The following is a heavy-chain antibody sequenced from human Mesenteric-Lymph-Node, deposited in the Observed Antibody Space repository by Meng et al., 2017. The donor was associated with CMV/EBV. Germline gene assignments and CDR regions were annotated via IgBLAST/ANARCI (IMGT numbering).Heavy chain of an antibody. CDR3: ARLRVVPAAMRGLFDY. CDR2: VNQSGST. D-gene: IGHD2-2*01. J-gene: IGHJ4*02. V-gene: IGHV4-34*01. CDR1: DESLSDYY. Sequence: DESLSDYYWSWIRQPPGKGLEWIGEVNQSGSTDYNPSLKSRVTISVDTSKNQFSLKLSSVTAADTAVYYCARLRVVPAAMRGLFDYWGQGTLVTVSS.